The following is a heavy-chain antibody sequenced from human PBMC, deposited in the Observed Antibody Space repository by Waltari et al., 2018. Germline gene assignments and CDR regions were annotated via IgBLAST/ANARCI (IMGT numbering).Heavy chain of an antibody. CDR2: INPNSGGT. CDR3: AYLVGATTGLDY. Sequence: QVQLVQSGAEVKKPGASVKVSSKASGYTFTDYYMLWVRQAPGQGLEWMGRINPNSGGTNYAQKFQGRVTMTRDTSIGTAYMELSRLRSDDTAVYYCAYLVGATTGLDYWGQGTLVTVSS. V-gene: IGHV1-2*06. CDR1: GYTFTDYY. J-gene: IGHJ4*02. D-gene: IGHD1-26*01.